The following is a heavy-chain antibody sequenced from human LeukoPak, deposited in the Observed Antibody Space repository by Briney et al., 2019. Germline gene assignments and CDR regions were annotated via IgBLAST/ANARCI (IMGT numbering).Heavy chain of an antibody. CDR2: INPNSGGT. CDR3: ARLVYSSRSLDY. CDR1: GYTFTGYY. Sequence: ASVKVSCKASGYTFTGYYIHWVRQAPGQGLEWMGWINPNSGGTNYAQKFQGWVTMTRDTSISTAYMELSRLRSDDTAVYYCARLVYSSRSLDYWGQGTLVTVSS. D-gene: IGHD6-13*01. V-gene: IGHV1-2*04. J-gene: IGHJ4*02.